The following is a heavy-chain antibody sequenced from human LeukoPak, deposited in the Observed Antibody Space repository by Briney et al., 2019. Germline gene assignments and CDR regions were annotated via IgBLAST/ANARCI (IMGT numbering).Heavy chain of an antibody. Sequence: SETLSLTCTVSGGSISSGSYYWSWIRQPAGKGLEWIGRIYTSGSTNYNPSLKSRVTISVDTSKNQFSLKLSSVTAADTAVYYCARVGYPGSGWFDPWGQGTLVTVSS. CDR2: IYTSGST. D-gene: IGHD1-1*01. CDR1: GGSISSGSYY. V-gene: IGHV4-61*02. J-gene: IGHJ5*02. CDR3: ARVGYPGSGWFDP.